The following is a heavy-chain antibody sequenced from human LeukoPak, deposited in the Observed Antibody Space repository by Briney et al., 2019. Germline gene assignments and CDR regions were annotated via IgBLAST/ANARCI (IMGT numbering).Heavy chain of an antibody. CDR2: IYTSGST. J-gene: IGHJ4*02. CDR3: ARDLGYYDTDY. D-gene: IGHD3-22*01. CDR1: GRSISSYY. Sequence: SETLSLTCTVSGRSISSYYWSWIRQPAGKGLEWIGRIYTSGSTNYNPSLKSRVTISVDKSKNQFSLKLSSVTAAETAVYYCARDLGYYDTDYWGQGTLVTVSS. V-gene: IGHV4-4*07.